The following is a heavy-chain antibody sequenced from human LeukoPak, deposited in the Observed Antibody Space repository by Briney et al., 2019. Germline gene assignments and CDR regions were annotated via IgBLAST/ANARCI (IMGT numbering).Heavy chain of an antibody. CDR3: ASEDIVLILGAFDI. J-gene: IGHJ3*02. V-gene: IGHV4-59*01. CDR1: GGSISGYY. D-gene: IGHD2-8*01. CDR2: IYYSGST. Sequence: SETLSLTCTVSGGSISGYYWSWIRQPPGKGLEWIGYIYYSGSTNYNPSLKSRVTISVDTSKNQFSLKLSSVTAADTAVYYCASEDIVLILGAFDIWGQGTMVTVSS.